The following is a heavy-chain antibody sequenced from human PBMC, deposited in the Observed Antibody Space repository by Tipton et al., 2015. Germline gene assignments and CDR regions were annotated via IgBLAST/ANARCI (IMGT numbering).Heavy chain of an antibody. V-gene: IGHV4-34*01. D-gene: IGHD1-20*01. CDR1: GGSFSSYY. Sequence: TLSLTCAVYGGSFSSYYWSWIRQPPEKGLEWIGEINHTGSTNYNPSLKSRVTISVDTSKNQFSLKLNSVTAADTAVYYCARDRGYNWNDEWGWGYHYYGMDVWGQGTTVTVSS. CDR3: ARDRGYNWNDEWGWGYHYYGMDV. CDR2: INHTGST. J-gene: IGHJ6*02.